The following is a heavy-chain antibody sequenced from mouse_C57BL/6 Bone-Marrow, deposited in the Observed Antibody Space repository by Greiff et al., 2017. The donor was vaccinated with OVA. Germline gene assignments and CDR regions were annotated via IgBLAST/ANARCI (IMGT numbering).Heavy chain of an antibody. CDR2: IHPNSGSN. CDR3: ATWLMDY. V-gene: IGHV1-64*01. Sequence: QVQLQQSGAELVKPGASVKLSCKASGYTFTSYWMHWVKQRPGKGLEWIGMIHPNSGSNNYNEKFNSKATLTIDKSSSTTYMQLNSLTSEDSAVYYCATWLMDYWGQGTSVTVSS. J-gene: IGHJ4*01. CDR1: GYTFTSYW.